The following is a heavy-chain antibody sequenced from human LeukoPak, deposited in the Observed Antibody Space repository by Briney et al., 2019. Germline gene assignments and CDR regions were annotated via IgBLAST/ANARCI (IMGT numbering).Heavy chain of an antibody. CDR2: ISAYNGNT. V-gene: IGHV1-18*01. D-gene: IGHD6-6*01. CDR1: GYTFTSYG. J-gene: IGHJ4*02. Sequence: ASVKVSCKASGYTFTSYGISWVRQAPGQGLEWMGWISAYNGNTNYAQKLQGRVTMTTDTSTSTAYMELRSLRSDDTAVYYCAREGPIAARPLNFDYWGQGTLVTVSS. CDR3: AREGPIAARPLNFDY.